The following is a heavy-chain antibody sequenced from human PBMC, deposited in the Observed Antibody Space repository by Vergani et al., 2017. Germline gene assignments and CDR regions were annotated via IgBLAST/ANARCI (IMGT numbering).Heavy chain of an antibody. J-gene: IGHJ4*02. Sequence: QVQLVESGGGLVKPGGSLRLSCAASGFTFSDYYMSWIRQAPGKGLEWVSYISSSGSTIYYADSVKGRFTISRDNSKNTLYLQRNSLRAEVTAVYYCAKSTIIGIAASGTSDYWGQGTLVTVSS. CDR2: ISSSGSTI. CDR1: GFTFSDYY. D-gene: IGHD6-13*01. V-gene: IGHV3-11*01. CDR3: AKSTIIGIAASGTSDY.